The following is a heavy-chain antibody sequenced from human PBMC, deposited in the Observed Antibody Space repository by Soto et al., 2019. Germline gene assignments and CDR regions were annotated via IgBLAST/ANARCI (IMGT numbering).Heavy chain of an antibody. CDR3: ARDNYGPLDY. CDR1: GYTFTTYD. Sequence: ASVKVSCKASGYTFTTYDISWVRQATGQGLEWMGWVDPNSGGTKQTQKFQGRLTMTRDTSTGAVYMELYSLRSDDTSVYYCARDNYGPLDYWGQGTLVTVSS. D-gene: IGHD3-10*01. CDR2: VDPNSGGT. J-gene: IGHJ4*02. V-gene: IGHV1-2*02.